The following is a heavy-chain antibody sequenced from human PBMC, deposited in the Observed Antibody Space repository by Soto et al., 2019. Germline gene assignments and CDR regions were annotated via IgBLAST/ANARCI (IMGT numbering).Heavy chain of an antibody. CDR3: SAGAYLGY. D-gene: IGHD2-8*02. CDR1: GESLSDYH. CDR2: INHSGST. Sequence: SETLSLTCAVYGESLSDYHWTWIRQSPGKGLEWVGDINHSGSTNYNPSLKSRVTISVDTSKKQFSLRLTSVTAADTAVYYCSAGAYLGYWGQGTLVT. V-gene: IGHV4-34*01. J-gene: IGHJ4*02.